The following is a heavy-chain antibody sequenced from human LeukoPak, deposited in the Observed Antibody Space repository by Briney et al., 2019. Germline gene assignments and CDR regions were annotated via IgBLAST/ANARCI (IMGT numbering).Heavy chain of an antibody. CDR2: ISYDESNK. D-gene: IGHD6-25*01. J-gene: IGHJ4*02. CDR3: XXXXXXSXYLDY. V-gene: IGHV3-30*04. CDR1: GFSFSSLP. Sequence: HPGGSLRLSCAASGFSFSSLPMHWVRQAPGKGLEWVAFISYDESNKYYADSVKGRFTISRDNSKNALYLQMNSLRAEDTAVYYXXXXXXXSXYLDYWGQGTLVRVSS.